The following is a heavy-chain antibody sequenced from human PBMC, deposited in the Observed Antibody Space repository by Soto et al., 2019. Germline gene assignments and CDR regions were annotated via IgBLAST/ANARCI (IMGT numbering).Heavy chain of an antibody. CDR1: GFFFSSYT. J-gene: IGHJ4*02. Sequence: EVQLLEAGGGLVQPGGSLRLSCVGSGFFFSSYTMTWVRQAPGKGLEWVSSFSATSENTYYADSVRGRFTISRDNFKNTLFLQRNSLSAKDTAMYYCAKARDQQWVRLPFDYWGQGILVIVSS. V-gene: IGHV3-23*01. D-gene: IGHD6-19*01. CDR3: AKARDQQWVRLPFDY. CDR2: FSATSENT.